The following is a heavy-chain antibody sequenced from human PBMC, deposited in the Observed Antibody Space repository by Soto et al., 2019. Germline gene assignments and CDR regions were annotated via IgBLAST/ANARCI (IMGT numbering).Heavy chain of an antibody. CDR1: GYTFTSYG. J-gene: IGHJ3*02. CDR2: ISAYNGNT. V-gene: IGHV1-18*01. CDR3: ARNFSPYDSSADDAFDI. Sequence: ASVKVSCKASGYTFTSYGISWVRQAPGQGLEWMGWISAYNGNTNYAQKLQGRVTMTTDTYTSTAYMELRSLRSDDTAVYYCARNFSPYDSSADDAFDIWGQGTMVTVSS. D-gene: IGHD3-22*01.